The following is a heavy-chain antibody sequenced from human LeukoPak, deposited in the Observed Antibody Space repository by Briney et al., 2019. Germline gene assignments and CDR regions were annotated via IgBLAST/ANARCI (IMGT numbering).Heavy chain of an antibody. V-gene: IGHV3-64D*09. CDR1: GFTFSTYA. CDR3: VKDLRGGGYYTSFDY. Sequence: GGSLSLSCSASGFTFSTYAMHWVRQAPGKGLEYVSAINTNGDSTYNADSVQGRFTISRDNSKNTLYLQMSSLRTEDTAVYYCVKDLRGGGYYTSFDYWGQGTLVTVSS. CDR2: INTNGDST. D-gene: IGHD3-10*01. J-gene: IGHJ4*02.